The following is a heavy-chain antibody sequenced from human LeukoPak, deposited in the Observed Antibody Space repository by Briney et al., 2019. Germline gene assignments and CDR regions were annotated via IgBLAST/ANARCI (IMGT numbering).Heavy chain of an antibody. CDR2: INSDGSST. J-gene: IGHJ4*02. CDR1: GFNFSSYW. CDR3: AKGVGDYLHYYFDY. D-gene: IGHD4-17*01. Sequence: GGSLRLSCAASGFNFSSYWMHWVRQAPGKGLVWVSRINSDGSSTSYADSVKGRFSISRDNAKNSLYLQMNSLRAEDTAVYYCAKGVGDYLHYYFDYWGQGTLVTVSS. V-gene: IGHV3-74*01.